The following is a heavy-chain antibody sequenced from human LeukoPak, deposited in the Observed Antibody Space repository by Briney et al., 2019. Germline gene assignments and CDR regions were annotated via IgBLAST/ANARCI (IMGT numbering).Heavy chain of an antibody. CDR3: ASLQLWSLGY. CDR1: GFTFSIYN. D-gene: IGHD5-18*01. V-gene: IGHV3-48*02. Sequence: PGGSLRLSCATSGFTFSIYNMNWVRQAPGKGLEWVSYISSSSNARYYADSVQGRFTLSRDNAKNSLYLQMNSLRDEDTAVYYYASLQLWSLGYWGQGTLVTVSS. J-gene: IGHJ4*02. CDR2: ISSSSNAR.